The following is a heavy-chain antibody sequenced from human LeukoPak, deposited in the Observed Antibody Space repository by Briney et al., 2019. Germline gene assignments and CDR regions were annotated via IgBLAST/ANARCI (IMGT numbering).Heavy chain of an antibody. CDR3: ARVVAGTAYFDY. V-gene: IGHV4-34*01. Sequence: SETLSLTCAVYGGSFSGYYWSWIRQPPGKGLEWIGEINHSGSTNYNPSLKSRVTISVDTSKNQFSLKLSSVTAADTAVYYCARVVAGTAYFDYWGQGTLVTVSS. CDR2: INHSGST. CDR1: GGSFSGYY. J-gene: IGHJ4*02. D-gene: IGHD6-19*01.